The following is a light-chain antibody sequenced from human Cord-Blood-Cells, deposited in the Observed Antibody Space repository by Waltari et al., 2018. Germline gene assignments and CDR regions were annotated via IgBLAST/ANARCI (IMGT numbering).Light chain of an antibody. V-gene: IGKV3-11*01. J-gene: IGKJ4*01. Sequence: EIVLTQSPATLSSSPGERATLSCRTSQSVSSYLAWYKQKPGQAPRLLIYDASNRATGIPARFSGSGSGTDFTLTISSLEPEDFAVYYCQQRSNWPTFGGGTKVEIK. CDR2: DAS. CDR1: QSVSSY. CDR3: QQRSNWPT.